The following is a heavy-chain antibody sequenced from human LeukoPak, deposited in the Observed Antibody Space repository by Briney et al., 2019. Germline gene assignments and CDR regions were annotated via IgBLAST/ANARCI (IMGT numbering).Heavy chain of an antibody. CDR3: ARANKPYSSSRDLDY. CDR2: MNPNSGNT. V-gene: IGHV1-8*01. J-gene: IGHJ4*02. Sequence: ASVKVSCKASGYTFTSYDINWARQATGQGLEWMGWMNPNSGNTGYAQKFQGRVTMTRNTSISTAYMELSSLRSEDTAVYYCARANKPYSSSRDLDYWGQGTLVTVSS. D-gene: IGHD6-13*01. CDR1: GYTFTSYD.